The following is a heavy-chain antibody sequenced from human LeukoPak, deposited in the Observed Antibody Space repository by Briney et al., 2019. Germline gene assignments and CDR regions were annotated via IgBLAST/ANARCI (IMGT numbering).Heavy chain of an antibody. CDR2: ISYHGSNK. V-gene: IGHV3-30*18. J-gene: IGHJ5*02. D-gene: IGHD2-21*02. Sequence: PGGSLRLSCAASGFTFSSYGMHWVRQAPGKGLEWVAVISYHGSNKYYADSVKGRFTISRDSSKSTLYLQMNSLRTEDTAMYYCAKDFFPNPGGDCGADCPRLNNWFDPWGQGTLVTVSS. CDR1: GFTFSSYG. CDR3: AKDFFPNPGGDCGADCPRLNNWFDP.